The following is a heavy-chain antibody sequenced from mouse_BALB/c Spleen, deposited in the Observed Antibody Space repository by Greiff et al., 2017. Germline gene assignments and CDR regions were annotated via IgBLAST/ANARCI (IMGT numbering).Heavy chain of an antibody. Sequence: VQLKESGAELVKPGASVKLSCTASGFNIKDTYMHWVKQRPEQGLEWIGRIDPANGNTKYDPKFQGKATITADTSSNTAYLQLSSLTSEDTAVYYCARCHHYYGSSFDYWGQGTTLTVSS. V-gene: IGHV14-3*02. CDR3: ARCHHYYGSSFDY. J-gene: IGHJ2*01. D-gene: IGHD1-1*01. CDR2: IDPANGNT. CDR1: GFNIKDTY.